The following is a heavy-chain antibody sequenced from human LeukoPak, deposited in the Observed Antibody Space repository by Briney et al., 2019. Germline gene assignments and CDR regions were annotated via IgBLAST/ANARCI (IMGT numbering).Heavy chain of an antibody. D-gene: IGHD6-6*01. V-gene: IGHV3-43*02. CDR1: GFTFDDYA. CDR3: AKDKYGSSSFDY. CDR2: ISGDGGST. J-gene: IGHJ4*02. Sequence: GGSLRLSCAASGFTFDDYAMHWVRQAPGKGLEWVSLISGDGGSTYYADSVKGRFTISRDNSKNSLYLQMNSLGTEDTALYYCAKDKYGSSSFDYWGQGTLVTVSS.